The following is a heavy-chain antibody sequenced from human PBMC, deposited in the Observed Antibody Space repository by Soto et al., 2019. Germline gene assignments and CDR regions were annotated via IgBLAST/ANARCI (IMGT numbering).Heavy chain of an antibody. V-gene: IGHV4-39*02. CDR3: ARLPKYCDYAGYFDL. D-gene: IGHD4-17*01. Sequence: QVQLQESGPGLVKPSETLSLTSTVSGGSISTSSYYWAWIRQPPGKGLDWIGSIYYSGSTYYNPSLKSRVTISVDTSKINVSLRLSSVTAADTAVYYCARLPKYCDYAGYFDLWCRGTLVTVSS. CDR1: GGSISTSSYY. CDR2: IYYSGST. J-gene: IGHJ2*01.